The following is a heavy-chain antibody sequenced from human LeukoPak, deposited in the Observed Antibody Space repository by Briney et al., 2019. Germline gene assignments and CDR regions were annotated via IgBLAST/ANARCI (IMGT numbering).Heavy chain of an antibody. J-gene: IGHJ4*02. V-gene: IGHV4-59*01. CDR2: IHYSGST. D-gene: IGHD2-21*02. Sequence: SETLSLTCAVSGGSISSYYWSWIRQPPGRGLEWIGSIHYSGSTSYNSSLKSRVTISVDTSKNQFSLKLSSVTAADTAVYYCARDTGARGGCYVFDYWGQGTLVTVSS. CDR3: ARDTGARGGCYVFDY. CDR1: GGSISSYY.